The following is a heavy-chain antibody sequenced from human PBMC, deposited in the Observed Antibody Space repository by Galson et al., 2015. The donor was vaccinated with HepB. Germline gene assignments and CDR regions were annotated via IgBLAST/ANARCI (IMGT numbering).Heavy chain of an antibody. Sequence: SVKVSCKASGYTFTSYGISWVRQAPGQGLEWMGWISAYNGNTNYAQKLQGRVTMTTDTSTSTAYMVLRSLRSDDTAVYYCARDGAARAYYAFWSGYHNWFDPWGQGTLVTVSS. D-gene: IGHD3-3*01. CDR3: ARDGAARAYYAFWSGYHNWFDP. J-gene: IGHJ5*02. CDR2: ISAYNGNT. V-gene: IGHV1-18*01. CDR1: GYTFTSYG.